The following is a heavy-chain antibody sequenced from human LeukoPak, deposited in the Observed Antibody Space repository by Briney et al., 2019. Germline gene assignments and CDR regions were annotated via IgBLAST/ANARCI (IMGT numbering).Heavy chain of an antibody. D-gene: IGHD2-21*02. CDR2: IYYSGST. V-gene: IGHV4-39*01. Sequence: SETLSLTCTVSGGSISSSSYYWGWIRQPPGKGLEWIGSIYYSGSTYYNPSLKSRVTISVDTSKNQFSLTLSPLTAANTAVYYRAIRVVTINFYYYYMDVWGKGTTVTVSS. CDR1: GGSISSSSYY. CDR3: AIRVVTINFYYYYMDV. J-gene: IGHJ6*03.